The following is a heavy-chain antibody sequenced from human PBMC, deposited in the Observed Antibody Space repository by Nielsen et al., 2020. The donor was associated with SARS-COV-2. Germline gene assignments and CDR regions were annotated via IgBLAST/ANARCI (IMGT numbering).Heavy chain of an antibody. J-gene: IGHJ3*02. CDR3: ARTGVGADI. CDR1: GFTFSSYS. V-gene: IGHV3-30*03. Sequence: GESLKISCAASGFTFSSYSMNWVRQAPGKGLEWVAVISYDGSNKYYADSVKGRFTISRDNSKNTLYLQMNSLRAEDTAVYYCARTGVGADIWGQGTMVTVSS. D-gene: IGHD2-15*01. CDR2: ISYDGSNK.